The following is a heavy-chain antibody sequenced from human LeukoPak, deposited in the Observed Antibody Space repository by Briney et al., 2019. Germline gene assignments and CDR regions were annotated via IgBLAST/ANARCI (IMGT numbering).Heavy chain of an antibody. V-gene: IGHV3-11*01. CDR1: GFTFSDYY. CDR3: ARTGNGYSYGPFYYYGMDV. D-gene: IGHD5-18*01. Sequence: GGSLRLSCAASGFTFSDYYMSWIRQAPGKGLEWVSYISSSGSTIYYADSVKGRFTISGDNAKNSLYLQMNSLRAEDTAVYYCARTGNGYSYGPFYYYGMDVWGQGTTVTVSS. CDR2: ISSSGSTI. J-gene: IGHJ6*02.